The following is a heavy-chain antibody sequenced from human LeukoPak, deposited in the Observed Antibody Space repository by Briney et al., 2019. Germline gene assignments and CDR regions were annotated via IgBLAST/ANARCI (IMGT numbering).Heavy chain of an antibody. CDR1: GGTFSSYA. CDR2: IIPILGIA. D-gene: IGHD6-13*01. Sequence: EASVKVSCKASGGTFSSYAISWVRQAPGQGLEWMGRIIPILGIANYAQKFQGRVTITADKSTSTAYMELSSLRSEDTAVYYCARDNRAAAGTVDYWGQGTLVTVSS. CDR3: ARDNRAAAGTVDY. V-gene: IGHV1-69*04. J-gene: IGHJ4*02.